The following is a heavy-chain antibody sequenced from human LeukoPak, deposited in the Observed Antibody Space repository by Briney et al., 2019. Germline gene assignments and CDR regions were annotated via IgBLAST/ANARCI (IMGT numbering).Heavy chain of an antibody. D-gene: IGHD2-15*01. V-gene: IGHV3-23*01. CDR2: ISGSGGST. CDR3: ARVLRYCSGGNCYSGGLGYMDV. CDR1: GFTFSSYA. Sequence: GGSLRLSCVVSGFTFSSYAMSWVRQAPGKGLEWVSGISGSGGSTYYADSAKGRFTISRDNTKNTLYLQMNSLRAEDTAVYYCARVLRYCSGGNCYSGGLGYMDVWGKGTTVTISS. J-gene: IGHJ6*03.